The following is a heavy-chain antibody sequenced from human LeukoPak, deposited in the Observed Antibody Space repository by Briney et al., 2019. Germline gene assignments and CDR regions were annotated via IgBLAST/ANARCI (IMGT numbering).Heavy chain of an antibody. V-gene: IGHV5-51*01. CDR3: ARRKHYYGGQFDY. CDR1: GYSFTSYW. D-gene: IGHD3-10*01. CDR2: IYPGDSDT. Sequence: GEPLKISCKGSGYSFTSYWTGWVRQMPGKGLEWMGIIYPGDSDTRYSPSFQGQVTISADKSISTAYLQWSSLKASDTAMYYCARRKHYYGGQFDYWGQGTLVTVSS. J-gene: IGHJ4*02.